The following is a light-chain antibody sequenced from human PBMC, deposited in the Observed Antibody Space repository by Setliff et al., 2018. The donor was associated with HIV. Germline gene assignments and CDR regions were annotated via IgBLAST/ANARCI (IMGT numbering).Light chain of an antibody. CDR3: CSYAGTYTLV. CDR2: DVT. CDR1: SSDVGGYNY. Sequence: QSALTQPRSVSGSPGQSVTISCTGTSSDVGGYNYVSWYQHHPGRAPKLIIYDVTKRPSGVPDRFSGSKSGNTAPLTISGLQAEDEADYYCCSYAGTYTLVLGGGTKVTVL. V-gene: IGLV2-11*01. J-gene: IGLJ2*01.